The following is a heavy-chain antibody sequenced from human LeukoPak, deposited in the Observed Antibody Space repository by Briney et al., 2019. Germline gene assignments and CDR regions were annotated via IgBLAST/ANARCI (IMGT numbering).Heavy chain of an antibody. J-gene: IGHJ4*02. CDR2: IDSNSGGT. D-gene: IGHD3-16*01. CDR3: ARGGGGWVYYDH. CDR1: GYSLTGYY. V-gene: IGHV1-2*02. Sequence: GASVKVSCKASGYSLTGYYIHWIRQAPGQGLECLGWIDSNSGGTTYAQKFQGRVTMTRDTSITTVYMELSRLTSDDTAVYYCARGGGGWVYYDHWGQGTLVTVSS.